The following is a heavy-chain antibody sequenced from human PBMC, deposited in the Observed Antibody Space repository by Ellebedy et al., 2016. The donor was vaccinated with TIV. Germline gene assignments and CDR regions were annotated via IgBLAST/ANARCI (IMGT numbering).Heavy chain of an antibody. CDR1: GFTFSSYS. Sequence: GGSLRLXXAASGFTFSSYSMNWVRQAPGKGLEWVSSISSSSSYIYYADSVKGRFTISRDNAKNSLYLQMNSLRAEDTAVYYCARDGRSSSWYGWDGYYYYYYMDVWGKGTTVTVSS. CDR2: ISSSSSYI. J-gene: IGHJ6*03. V-gene: IGHV3-21*01. D-gene: IGHD6-13*01. CDR3: ARDGRSSSWYGWDGYYYYYYMDV.